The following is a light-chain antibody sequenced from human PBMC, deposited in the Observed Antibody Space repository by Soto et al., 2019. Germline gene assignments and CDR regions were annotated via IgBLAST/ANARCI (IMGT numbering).Light chain of an antibody. CDR3: QQTCSTPLT. Sequence: DIHLTQSPSSLSASVGDRVTITCRPSQAVPNNMAWYQQKPGKPPKLLIYEESTLHSGVPSRFSGRRSGTQITPTIDSLQPEDFATYYCQQTCSTPLTFGQGTKVDIK. J-gene: IGKJ1*01. CDR2: EES. V-gene: IGKV1-9*01. CDR1: QAVPNN.